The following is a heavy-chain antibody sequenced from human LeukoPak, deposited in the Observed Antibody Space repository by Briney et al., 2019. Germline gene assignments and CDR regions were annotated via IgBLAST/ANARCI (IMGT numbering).Heavy chain of an antibody. V-gene: IGHV5-51*01. Sequence: GEPLKISCKGSGYSFSSYWIGWVRQMPGKGLEWMGIIYPGDSDTRYSPSFHGQVTISADKSISTAYLQWSSLKASDTAMYYCARHPMITFGGVAFDYWGQGTLVTDSS. CDR1: GYSFSSYW. CDR3: ARHPMITFGGVAFDY. CDR2: IYPGDSDT. D-gene: IGHD3-16*01. J-gene: IGHJ4*02.